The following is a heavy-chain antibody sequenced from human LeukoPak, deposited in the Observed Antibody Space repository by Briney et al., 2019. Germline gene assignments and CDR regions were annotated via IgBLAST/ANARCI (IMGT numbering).Heavy chain of an antibody. CDR2: INSHGTTT. D-gene: IGHD2-21*01. CDR1: GFTFSNYW. V-gene: IGHV3-74*03. Sequence: PGGSLRLSRVASGFTFSNYWMHWVRQAPGKGLVWVSRINSHGTTTMYADSAKGRFTISRDNAKNTLYLQMNSLRAEDTAVYYCARCGGDCFSFGMDVWGQGTTVTVSS. J-gene: IGHJ6*02. CDR3: ARCGGDCFSFGMDV.